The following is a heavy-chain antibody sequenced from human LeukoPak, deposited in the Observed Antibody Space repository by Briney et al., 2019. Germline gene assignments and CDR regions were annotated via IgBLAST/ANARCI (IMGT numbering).Heavy chain of an antibody. J-gene: IGHJ4*02. D-gene: IGHD3-22*01. CDR1: GITLSNYG. CDR2: IRGSGGST. CDR3: AKRGVVIRVILVGFHKEAYYFDS. Sequence: GGSLRLSCGVSGITLSNYGMRWVRPAPGKGMEWVTGIRGSGGSTNYAVSVKGRFTISRDNSKNTLYLHMSSLRAEDTAVYFCAKRGVVIRVILVGFHKEAYYFDSWGQGALVTVSS. V-gene: IGHV3-23*01.